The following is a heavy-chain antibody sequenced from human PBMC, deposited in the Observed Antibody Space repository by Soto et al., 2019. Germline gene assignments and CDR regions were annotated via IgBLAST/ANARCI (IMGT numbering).Heavy chain of an antibody. CDR3: AKGNGDLDAFDI. D-gene: IGHD7-27*01. J-gene: IGHJ3*02. CDR2: ISWNSGSI. CDR1: GFTFDDYA. Sequence: GGSLRLSCAASGFTFDDYAMHWVRQAPGKGLEWVSGISWNSGSIGYADSVKGRFTISRDNAKNSLYLQMNSLRAEDTALYYCAKGNGDLDAFDIWGQGTMVTVSS. V-gene: IGHV3-9*01.